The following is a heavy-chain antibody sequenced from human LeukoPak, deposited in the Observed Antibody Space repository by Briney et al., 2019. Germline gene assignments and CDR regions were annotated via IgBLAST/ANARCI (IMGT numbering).Heavy chain of an antibody. CDR1: GGTFSSYA. Sequence: ASVKVSCKASGGTFSSYAISWVRQAPGQGLEWMGRIIPILGIANYAQKFQGRVTMTTDTSTSTAYMELRSLRSDDTAVYYCARSRGLAHFDYWGQGTLVTVSS. CDR3: ARSRGLAHFDY. D-gene: IGHD6-19*01. CDR2: IIPILGIA. V-gene: IGHV1-69*04. J-gene: IGHJ4*02.